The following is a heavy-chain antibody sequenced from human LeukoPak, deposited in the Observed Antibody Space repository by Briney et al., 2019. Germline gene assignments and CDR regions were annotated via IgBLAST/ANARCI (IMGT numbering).Heavy chain of an antibody. Sequence: ASVRVSCKDSGYTFTIYDINWVRQATGQGREWMGWMNPNRGNTGYTQKFQGRVTITRNTSISTAYMELSSLRSEDTAVYYCARGNSWVPWGQGTLVTVSS. D-gene: IGHD3-16*01. CDR1: GYTFTIYD. J-gene: IGHJ5*02. V-gene: IGHV1-8*01. CDR3: ARGNSWVP. CDR2: MNPNRGNT.